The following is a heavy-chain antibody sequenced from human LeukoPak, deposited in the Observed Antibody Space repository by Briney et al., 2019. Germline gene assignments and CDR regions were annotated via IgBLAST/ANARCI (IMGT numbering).Heavy chain of an antibody. V-gene: IGHV3-21*01. J-gene: IGHJ5*02. CDR2: ISSSSSYI. D-gene: IGHD3-10*01. CDR1: GFTFSSYS. Sequence: GGSLRLSCAASGFTFSSYSMNWVRQAPGKGLEWVSCISSSSSYIYYADSVKGRFTISRDNAKNSLYLQMNSLRAEDTAVYYCARGGYYGSGNDFRFDPWGQGTLVTVSS. CDR3: ARGGYYGSGNDFRFDP.